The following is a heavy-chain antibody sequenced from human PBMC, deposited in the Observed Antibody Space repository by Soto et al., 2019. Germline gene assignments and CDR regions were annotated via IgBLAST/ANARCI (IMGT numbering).Heavy chain of an antibody. CDR1: GGSITSGSYF. V-gene: IGHV4-31*03. J-gene: IGHJ6*03. CDR2: IYYSGST. D-gene: IGHD1-20*01. Sequence: PSETLSLTCTVSGGSITSGSYFWSWIRQHPGKGLEWIGYIYYSGSTYYNPSLKSRVTISVDTSKNQFSLKLSSVTAADTAVYYCARGPDNWNHYYYYYMDVWGKGTTVTVSS. CDR3: ARGPDNWNHYYYYYMDV.